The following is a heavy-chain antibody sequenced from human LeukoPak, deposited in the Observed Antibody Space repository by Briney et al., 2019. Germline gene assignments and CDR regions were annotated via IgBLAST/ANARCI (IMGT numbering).Heavy chain of an antibody. CDR3: ARDSPYGDYTYYYYGMDV. V-gene: IGHV4-34*01. Sequence: SETLSLTCAVYGGSFSGYYWSWIRQPPGKGLEWIGEINHSGSTNYNPSLKSRVTISVDTPKNQFSLKLSSVTAADTAVYYCARDSPYGDYTYYYYGMDVWGQGTTVTVSS. J-gene: IGHJ6*02. D-gene: IGHD4-17*01. CDR1: GGSFSGYY. CDR2: INHSGST.